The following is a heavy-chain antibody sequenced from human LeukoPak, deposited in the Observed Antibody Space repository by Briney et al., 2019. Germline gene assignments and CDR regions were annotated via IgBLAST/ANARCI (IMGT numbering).Heavy chain of an antibody. CDR2: SIPIFGSA. J-gene: IGHJ4*02. CDR3: ARDLAVAGFLDY. CDR1: GGTFSSYA. V-gene: IGHV1-69*01. Sequence: SVKLSCKASGGTFSSYAISWVRQAPGQGLEWMGGSIPIFGSANYAQKFQGRVTITADESTSTAYMELSSLRSEDTAVYYCARDLAVAGFLDYWGQGTLVTVSS. D-gene: IGHD6-19*01.